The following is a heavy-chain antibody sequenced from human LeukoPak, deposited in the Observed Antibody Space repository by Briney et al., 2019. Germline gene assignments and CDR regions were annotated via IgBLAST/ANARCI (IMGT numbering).Heavy chain of an antibody. D-gene: IGHD3-10*01. CDR2: IYTSGST. J-gene: IGHJ4*02. V-gene: IGHV4-4*07. CDR3: ARFGRITMVRGIFQFLGYYSDY. CDR1: GGSISSYY. Sequence: ASETLSLTCTVSGGSISSYYWSWIRQPAGKGLEWIGRIYTSGSTNYNPSLKSRVTMSVDTSKNQFSLKLSSVTAADTAVYYCARFGRITMVRGIFQFLGYYSDYWGQGTLVTVSS.